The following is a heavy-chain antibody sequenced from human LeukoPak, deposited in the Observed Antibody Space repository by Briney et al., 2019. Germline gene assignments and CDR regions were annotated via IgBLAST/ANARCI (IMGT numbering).Heavy chain of an antibody. Sequence: SETLSLTCTVSGGSISSYYWRWIRQPAGKGLEWIGRIYISGSTNYNPSLKSRVTMSLDTSKNQFSLKLSSVTAADTAVYYCARESLSGQGDYWGQGTLVTVSS. CDR3: ARESLSGQGDY. CDR2: IYISGST. CDR1: GGSISSYY. D-gene: IGHD1-26*01. J-gene: IGHJ4*02. V-gene: IGHV4-4*07.